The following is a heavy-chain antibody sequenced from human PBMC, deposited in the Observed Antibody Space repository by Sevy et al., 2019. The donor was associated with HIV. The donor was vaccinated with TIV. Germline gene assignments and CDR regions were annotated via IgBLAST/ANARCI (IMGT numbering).Heavy chain of an antibody. V-gene: IGHV5-51*01. CDR3: ATSRSGYFDSSGYYIY. D-gene: IGHD3-22*01. CDR2: IYPGDSDT. Sequence: GESLKISCKGSGYSFTSHWIGWVRHMPGKGLEWMGIIYPGDSDTRYSPSFQGQVTFSADKSISTAYLQWSSLKASDTAMYYCATSRSGYFDSSGYYIYWGQGTLVTVSS. CDR1: GYSFTSHW. J-gene: IGHJ4*02.